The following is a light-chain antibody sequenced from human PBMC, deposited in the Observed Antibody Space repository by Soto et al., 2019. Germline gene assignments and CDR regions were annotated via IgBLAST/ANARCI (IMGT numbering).Light chain of an antibody. CDR2: KDT. Sequence: SYELTQPPSVSVSPGQTARITCSGDALPKEYAYWYQQKPGQAPVLVIYKDTERPSGIPERFSGSNSGTTVTLTISGVQAEDEADYYCQSADSGVTPVVFGGGTKVTVL. V-gene: IGLV3-25*03. CDR3: QSADSGVTPVV. J-gene: IGLJ2*01. CDR1: ALPKEY.